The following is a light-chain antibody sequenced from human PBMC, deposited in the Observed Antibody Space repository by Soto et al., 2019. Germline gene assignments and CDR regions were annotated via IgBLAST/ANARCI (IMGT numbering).Light chain of an antibody. J-gene: IGKJ4*01. CDR3: LHHNTYPLT. CDR1: QGISHD. Sequence: DIQMTQSPSPLSASVGDRVTITCRASQGISHDLGWYQQKPGKGPKRLIYAASNLSGGVPSRFSGSGSGTEFTLTISSLQPEDFATYFYLHHNTYPLTFGGGTRVEV. CDR2: AAS. V-gene: IGKV1-17*01.